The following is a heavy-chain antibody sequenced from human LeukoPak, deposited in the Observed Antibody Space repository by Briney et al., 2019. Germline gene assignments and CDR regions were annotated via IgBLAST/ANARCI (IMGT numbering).Heavy chain of an antibody. Sequence: ASVKVSCKASGYTFTTYDISWVRQAPGQGPDWMGWINTHTGDTRYGQKVQGRVTMTTDTSTSTAYMELRSLESDDTAVYFCARGPGGCSGGSCYHDYWGQGTLVTVSS. J-gene: IGHJ4*02. CDR1: GYTFTTYD. CDR3: ARGPGGCSGGSCYHDY. V-gene: IGHV1-18*01. D-gene: IGHD2-15*01. CDR2: INTHTGDT.